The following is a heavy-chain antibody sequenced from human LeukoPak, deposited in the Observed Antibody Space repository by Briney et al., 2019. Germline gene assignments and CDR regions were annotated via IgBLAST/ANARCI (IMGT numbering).Heavy chain of an antibody. CDR2: INPNSGGT. Sequence: GASVKVSCKASGYTFTGYYMHWVRQAPGQGLEWMGWINPNSGGTNYAQKFQGRVTMTRNTPISTAYMELSRLRSDDTAVYYCARSTAAGMGDFDYWGQGTLVTVSS. CDR1: GYTFTGYY. CDR3: ARSTAAGMGDFDY. V-gene: IGHV1-2*02. D-gene: IGHD6-13*01. J-gene: IGHJ4*02.